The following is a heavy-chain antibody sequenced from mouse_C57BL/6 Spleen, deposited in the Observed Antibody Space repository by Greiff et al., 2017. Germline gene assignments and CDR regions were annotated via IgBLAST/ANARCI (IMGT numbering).Heavy chain of an antibody. D-gene: IGHD2-5*01. V-gene: IGHV5-4*03. CDR3: ARDSNYHY. J-gene: IGHJ2*01. CDR1: GFTFSSYA. Sequence: EVKVEESGGGLVKPGGSLKLSCAASGFTFSSYAMSWVRQTPEKRLEWVATISDGGSYTYYPDNVKGRFTISRDNAKNNLYLQMSHLKSEDTAMYYCARDSNYHYWGQGTTLTVSS. CDR2: ISDGGSYT.